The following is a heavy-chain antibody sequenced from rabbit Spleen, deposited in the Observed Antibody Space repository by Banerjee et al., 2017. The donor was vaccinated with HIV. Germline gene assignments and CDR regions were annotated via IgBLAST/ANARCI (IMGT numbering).Heavy chain of an antibody. V-gene: IGHV1S40*01. CDR2: IYSGSSGAT. CDR3: ARDLVVAIGWNFNL. J-gene: IGHJ4*01. Sequence: LVGSGGGLVKPGASLTLTCTASGFSFSRSYDMCWVRQAPGKGLEWIGCIYSGSSGATYYASWAKGRFTISKTSSTTVTLQMTSLTAADTATYFCARDLVVAIGWNFNLWGPGTLVTVS. D-gene: IGHD3-3*01. CDR1: GFSFSRSYD.